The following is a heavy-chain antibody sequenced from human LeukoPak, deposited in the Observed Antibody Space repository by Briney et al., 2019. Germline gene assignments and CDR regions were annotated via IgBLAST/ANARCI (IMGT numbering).Heavy chain of an antibody. Sequence: PSETLSLTCTVAGGSISSYYWSWIRQPPGKGLEWIGYIYYSGSTNYNPSLKSRVTISVDTSKNQFSLKLSSVTAADTAVYYCARPGYSSGSLAWFDPWGQGTQVTVSS. D-gene: IGHD6-19*01. CDR1: GGSISSYY. CDR3: ARPGYSSGSLAWFDP. CDR2: IYYSGST. V-gene: IGHV4-59*01. J-gene: IGHJ5*02.